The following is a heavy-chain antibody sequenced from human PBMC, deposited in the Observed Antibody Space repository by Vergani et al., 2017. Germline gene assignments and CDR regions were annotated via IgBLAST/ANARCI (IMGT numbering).Heavy chain of an antibody. CDR1: GYTFTSYA. Sequence: QVQLVQSGTEVKKPGASVKVSCKASGYTFTSYAMHWVRRAPGQRLEWMGWINAGNGNTKYSQNFQGRVTFTRDTSASTAYLELSSLRSEDTAIYYCASEYRGSXPDYWGQGTLVTVSS. J-gene: IGHJ4*02. CDR2: INAGNGNT. CDR3: ASEYRGSXPDY. V-gene: IGHV1-3*01. D-gene: IGHD1-26*01.